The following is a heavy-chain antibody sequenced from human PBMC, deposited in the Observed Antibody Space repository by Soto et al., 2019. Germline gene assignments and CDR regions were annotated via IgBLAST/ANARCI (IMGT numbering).Heavy chain of an antibody. V-gene: IGHV1-3*01. D-gene: IGHD3-16*01. J-gene: IGHJ4*02. CDR2: INAGNGRE. Sequence: QVQLEQSGAEVKKPGASVKVSCKTSGYTFTSYTLHWVRQAPGQGLEWMGWINAGNGREKYSQRFQDRVSLSTDKPAPPAYMELGTPRSEDTECFFCAGGGGGEGEASFDSWGQGTLVTVSS. CDR1: GYTFTSYT. CDR3: AGGGGGEGEASFDS.